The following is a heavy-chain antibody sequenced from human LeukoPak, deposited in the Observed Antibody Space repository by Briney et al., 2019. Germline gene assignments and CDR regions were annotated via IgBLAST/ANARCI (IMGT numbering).Heavy chain of an antibody. CDR2: IYYSGST. V-gene: IGHV4-59*08. CDR1: GGSISDYY. J-gene: IGHJ4*02. D-gene: IGHD2-15*01. Sequence: PSETLSPTCTVSGGSISDYYWSWIRQPPGKGLEWIGYIYYSGSTNYNPSLKSRVTVSADTSKNQISLKLTSVTAADTAVYYCASHPGVAAADYWGQGTLVTVSS. CDR3: ASHPGVAAADY.